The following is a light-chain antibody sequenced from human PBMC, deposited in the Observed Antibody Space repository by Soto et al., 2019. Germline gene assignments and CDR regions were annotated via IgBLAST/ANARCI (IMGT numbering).Light chain of an antibody. Sequence: AIRMTQSPSSLSASTGDRVTITCRASQGISSYLAWYQQKPGKAPKLLIYAASTLQSGVPSRFSGSGSGTDFTLTISCLQSEDFATYYCQKCKVAPFTFGGGTKVDIK. V-gene: IGKV1-8*01. CDR2: AAS. CDR1: QGISSY. J-gene: IGKJ4*01. CDR3: QKCKVAPFT.